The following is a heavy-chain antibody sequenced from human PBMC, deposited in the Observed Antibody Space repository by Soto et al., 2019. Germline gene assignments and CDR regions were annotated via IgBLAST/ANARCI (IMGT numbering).Heavy chain of an antibody. CDR2: ISAYNGST. CDR1: GYTFTTYG. D-gene: IGHD3-10*01. J-gene: IGHJ4*02. CDR3: ARAGDYFGSGSPPLLSK. Sequence: ASVKVSCKASGYTFTTYGISWVRQAPGQGPEWMGWISAYNGSTYYAQKIQGRVAMTTDTSTSTAYMELRSLRSDDTAVYYCARAGDYFGSGSPPLLSKWGQGTLVTVSS. V-gene: IGHV1-18*01.